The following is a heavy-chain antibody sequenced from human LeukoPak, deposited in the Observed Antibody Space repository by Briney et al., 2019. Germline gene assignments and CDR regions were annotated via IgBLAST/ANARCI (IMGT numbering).Heavy chain of an antibody. Sequence: ASVKVSCKASGYTFTSYGISWVRQAPGQGLEWMGWISAYNGNTNYAQKLQGRVTMTTDTSTSTAYMELRSLRSDDTAVYYCVRDKAYYDILTGYYLGYYYYYSMDVWGQGTTVTVSS. V-gene: IGHV1-18*01. CDR2: ISAYNGNT. CDR1: GYTFTSYG. J-gene: IGHJ6*02. CDR3: VRDKAYYDILTGYYLGYYYYYSMDV. D-gene: IGHD3-9*01.